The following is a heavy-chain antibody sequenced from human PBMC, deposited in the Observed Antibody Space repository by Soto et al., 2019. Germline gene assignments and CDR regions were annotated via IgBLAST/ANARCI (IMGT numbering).Heavy chain of an antibody. V-gene: IGHV4-30-4*01. CDR3: AHDSHGGNTYIDL. J-gene: IGHJ4*02. Sequence: VQLQESGPGLVRPSETLSLTCTVSGGSISSGNFYWSWIRQPPGKGLAWIGYIYFSGSTSYSPSLKSRLTISVNTSNNQFALKLTSVTAADTAVYYYAHDSHGGNTYIDLWGQGAQVTVSS. D-gene: IGHD1-26*01. CDR2: IYFSGST. CDR1: GGSISSGNFY.